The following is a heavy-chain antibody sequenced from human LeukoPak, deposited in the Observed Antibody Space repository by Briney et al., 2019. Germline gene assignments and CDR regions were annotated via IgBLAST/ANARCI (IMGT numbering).Heavy chain of an antibody. CDR2: VKSKSAGETT. D-gene: IGHD3-10*01. CDR1: GLSISNDW. V-gene: IGHV3-15*01. CDR3: TLIQGWGSGSYYRDF. J-gene: IGHJ4*02. Sequence: PGGSLRLSCAASGLSISNDWMSWDRQAPGKGLEWVARVKSKSAGETTDYAAPVKGRFTISRDDPKNTLYLQMNSLKTEDTAVYYCTLIQGWGSGSYYRDFWGQGTLVTVSS.